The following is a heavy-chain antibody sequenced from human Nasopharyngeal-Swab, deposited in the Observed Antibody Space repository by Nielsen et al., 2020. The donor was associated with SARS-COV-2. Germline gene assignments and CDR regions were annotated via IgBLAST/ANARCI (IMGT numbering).Heavy chain of an antibody. Sequence: WIRQPPGKGLEWIGYSYYRGRTYFNPSLESRAAMSLDRSKNQFSLNLTSVTAADTAVYYCATTLHTVPHFFYWGQGMLVTVSS. J-gene: IGHJ4*02. CDR2: SYYRGRT. V-gene: IGHV4-31*02. CDR3: ATTLHTVPHFFY. D-gene: IGHD4-17*01.